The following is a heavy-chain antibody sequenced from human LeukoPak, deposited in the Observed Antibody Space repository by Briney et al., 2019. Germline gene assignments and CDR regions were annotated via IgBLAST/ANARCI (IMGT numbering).Heavy chain of an antibody. Sequence: GGSLRLSCTASGFPFIEYSMNWVRQAPGKGLEWISYIGIDSGNTKYADSVRGRFTISADKAKNSLYLQMNSLRVEDTAVYYCAREPGYSYGYGEWGQATLVTASS. J-gene: IGHJ4*02. CDR3: AREPGYSYGYGE. CDR1: GFPFIEYS. V-gene: IGHV3-48*01. D-gene: IGHD5-18*01. CDR2: IGIDSGNT.